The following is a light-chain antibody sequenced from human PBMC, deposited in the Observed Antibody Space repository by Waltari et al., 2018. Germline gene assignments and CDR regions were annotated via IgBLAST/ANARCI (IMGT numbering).Light chain of an antibody. J-gene: IGKJ1*01. V-gene: IGKV3-20*01. Sequence: EIVLTQSPGTLSLSPGERATRSCRTSQRISSSFLAWYQQKPGRAPRLLIYGASSRATDIPDRFSGSGSGTDFTLTVSRLEPEDFAVYYCQQYCSSPWTFGQGTKVEI. CDR1: QRISSSF. CDR2: GAS. CDR3: QQYCSSPWT.